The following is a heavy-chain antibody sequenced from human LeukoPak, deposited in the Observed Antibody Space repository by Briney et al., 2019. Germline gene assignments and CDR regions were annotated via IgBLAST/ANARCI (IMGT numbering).Heavy chain of an antibody. CDR3: ARAEYGDYGDY. CDR1: GFSFDESA. J-gene: IGHJ4*02. CDR2: ISWNSGKL. Sequence: AGGSLRLSCAASGFSFDESAMHWVRQAPGKGLEWVSGISWNSGKLGYADSVKGRFTISRDNAKNSLYLQMNSLRAEDTAVYYCARAEYGDYGDYWGQGTLVTVSS. D-gene: IGHD4-17*01. V-gene: IGHV3-9*01.